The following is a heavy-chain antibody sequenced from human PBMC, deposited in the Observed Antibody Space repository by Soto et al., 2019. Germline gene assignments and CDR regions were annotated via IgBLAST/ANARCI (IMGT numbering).Heavy chain of an antibody. CDR1: EVTIINAW. D-gene: IGHD6-6*01. Sequence: RDSCAAAEVTIINAWMSWVRKATGKGLEWVGRIKSKTDGGTTDYAAPVKGRFTISRDDSKNTLYLQMNSLRAEDTAVYYCAKDGRYSSSSAYFDYWGQGTLVTGSS. J-gene: IGHJ4*02. CDR3: AKDGRYSSSSAYFDY. V-gene: IGHV3-15*01. CDR2: IKSKTDGGTT.